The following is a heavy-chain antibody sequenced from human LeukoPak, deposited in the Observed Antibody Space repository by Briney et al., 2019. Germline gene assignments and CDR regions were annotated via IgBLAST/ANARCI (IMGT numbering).Heavy chain of an antibody. D-gene: IGHD4-23*01. J-gene: IGHJ4*02. Sequence: SSETLSLTCTVSGYSISSGYYWGWIRQPPGKGLEWIGSIYHSGSTYYNPSLKSRVTISVDTSKNQFSLKLSSVTAADTAVYYCATTIYPLFYGGNRYYFDYWGQGTLVTVSS. CDR3: ATTIYPLFYGGNRYYFDY. CDR2: IYHSGST. V-gene: IGHV4-38-2*02. CDR1: GYSISSGYY.